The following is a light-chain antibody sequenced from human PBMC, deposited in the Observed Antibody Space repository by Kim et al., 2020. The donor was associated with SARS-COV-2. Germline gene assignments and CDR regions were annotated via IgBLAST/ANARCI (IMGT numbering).Light chain of an antibody. CDR3: QQYNNWPFT. V-gene: IGKV3-15*01. J-gene: IGKJ4*01. CDR2: GAS. Sequence: VSPGERATLSCRASQSVSTNLAWYQQKPGRAPRLLIYGASTRATGIPARFSGSGSGTEFTLTISSLQSEDFAVYYCQQYNNWPFTFGGGTKVDIK. CDR1: QSVSTN.